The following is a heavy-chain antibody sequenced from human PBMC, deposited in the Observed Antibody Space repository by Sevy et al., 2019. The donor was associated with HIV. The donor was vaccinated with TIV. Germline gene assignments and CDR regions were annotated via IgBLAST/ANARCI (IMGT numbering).Heavy chain of an antibody. Sequence: GESLKISCAASRFTFSRFWMTWVRQAPGKGLEWVANIKQDGSERYYVDSVKGRFTISRDNAKSSLYLQMNSLRAEDMAVYFCARGTDFYYGMDVWGQGTTVTVSS. CDR1: RFTFSRFW. CDR3: ARGTDFYYGMDV. V-gene: IGHV3-7*04. CDR2: IKQDGSER. J-gene: IGHJ6*02.